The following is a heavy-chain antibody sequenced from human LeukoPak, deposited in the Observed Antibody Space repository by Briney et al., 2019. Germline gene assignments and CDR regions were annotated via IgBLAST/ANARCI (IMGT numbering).Heavy chain of an antibody. CDR3: TTDDRGYSYAPRY. CDR2: IKSEPDGGTT. J-gene: IGHJ4*02. Sequence: GGSLRLSCAGSGFTFSNAWMSWVRQAPGKGLEWVGRIKSEPDGGTTDYAAPVKGKFTISRDDSKNTPYLQMNSLRAEDTALYYCTTDDRGYSYAPRYWGQGTLVTVSS. V-gene: IGHV3-15*01. D-gene: IGHD5-18*01. CDR1: GFTFSNAW.